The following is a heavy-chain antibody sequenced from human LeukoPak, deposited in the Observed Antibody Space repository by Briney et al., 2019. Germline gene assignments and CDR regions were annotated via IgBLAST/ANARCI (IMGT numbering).Heavy chain of an antibody. CDR2: INQDESKK. V-gene: IGHV3-7*01. D-gene: IGHD2-8*01. J-gene: IGHJ4*02. CDR1: GFAFSDHW. CDR3: AKGGYCTNGVCYVDDY. Sequence: GGSLRLSCAASGFAFSDHWMIWVRQAPGKGLEWVANINQDESKKYYVDSVEGRFTISRDNAKNSLYLQMNSLRAEDTAVYYCAKGGYCTNGVCYVDDYWGQGTLVTVSS.